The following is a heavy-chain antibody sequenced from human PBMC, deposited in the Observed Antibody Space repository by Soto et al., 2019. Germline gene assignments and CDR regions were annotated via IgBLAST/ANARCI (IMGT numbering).Heavy chain of an antibody. CDR1: GYTFTNNY. D-gene: IGHD6-13*01. Sequence: ASVKVSCKTSGYTFTNNYMHLVRQAPGQGLEWMGMIYPNGGTTDYAQKFQGRVTMTSDTSTTTVYMELSSLTADDRAVYYCVRDNSGFDYWGQGTVVTVSS. CDR3: VRDNSGFDY. CDR2: IYPNGGTT. V-gene: IGHV1-46*03. J-gene: IGHJ4*02.